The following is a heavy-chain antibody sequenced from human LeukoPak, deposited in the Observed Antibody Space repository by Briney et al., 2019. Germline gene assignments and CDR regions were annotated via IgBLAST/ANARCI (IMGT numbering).Heavy chain of an antibody. Sequence: ASVKVSCKASGYTFTSYGISWVRQAPGQGLEWMGWISAYNGNTNYAQKLQGRVTMTTDTSTGTAYMELRSLRSDDTAVYYCARSLAVAGTGFLFYWGQGTLVTVSS. CDR1: GYTFTSYG. CDR3: ARSLAVAGTGFLFY. D-gene: IGHD6-19*01. V-gene: IGHV1-18*04. J-gene: IGHJ4*02. CDR2: ISAYNGNT.